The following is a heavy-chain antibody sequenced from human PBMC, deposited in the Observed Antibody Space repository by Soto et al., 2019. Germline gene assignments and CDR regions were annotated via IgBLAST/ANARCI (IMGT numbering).Heavy chain of an antibody. CDR2: IIPLFDAV. V-gene: IGHV1-69*06. CDR1: EDIFRTYG. D-gene: IGHD3-22*01. CDR3: ARDDALMETSGYFYFDH. J-gene: IGHJ4*02. Sequence: QVQLVQSGAEVKKPGSSVRVSCKSSEDIFRTYGISCVRQAPGHGLEWMGGIIPLFDAVKYAQKFQGRVTITADKSTNTDYMDVNHVTYEDTAVYYCARDDALMETSGYFYFDHWGQGTPVTVSS.